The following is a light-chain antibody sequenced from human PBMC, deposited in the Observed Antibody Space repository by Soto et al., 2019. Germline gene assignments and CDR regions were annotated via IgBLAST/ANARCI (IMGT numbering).Light chain of an antibody. J-gene: IGLJ3*02. CDR1: SSDVGSYNL. CDR3: CSYAGSSRV. Sequence: QSVLTQPASVSGSPGQSITISCTGTSSDVGSYNLVSWYQQHPGKAPKLMIYEVSKRPSGVSNRFSGSKSGNTASLTISGLQAEDEADYYCCSYAGSSRVFGGGPSSPS. V-gene: IGLV2-23*02. CDR2: EVS.